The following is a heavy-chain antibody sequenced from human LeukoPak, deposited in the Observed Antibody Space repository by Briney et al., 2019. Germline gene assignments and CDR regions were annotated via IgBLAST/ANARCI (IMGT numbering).Heavy chain of an antibody. J-gene: IGHJ4*02. CDR3: AKDPSDRGFLEWLSHFDY. CDR2: ISSSSSYI. D-gene: IGHD3-3*01. Sequence: GGSLRLSCAASGFTFSSYSMNWVRQAPGKGLEWVSSISSSSSYIYYADSVKGRFTISRDNAKNSLYLQMNSLRAEDTAVYYSAKDPSDRGFLEWLSHFDYWGQGTLVTVSS. V-gene: IGHV3-21*01. CDR1: GFTFSSYS.